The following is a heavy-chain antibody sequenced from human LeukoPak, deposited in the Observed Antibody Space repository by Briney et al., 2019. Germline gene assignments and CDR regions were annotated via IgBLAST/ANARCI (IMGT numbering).Heavy chain of an antibody. CDR2: ISAYNGNT. Sequence: ASVKDSCMASGYTFTSYGISWVRQAPGQGREWMGWISAYNGNTNYAQKLQGRVTMTTDTSTSTAYMELRSLRSDDTAVYYCARKYCSSTSCSDELDDYWGQGTLVTVSS. D-gene: IGHD2-2*01. CDR1: GYTFTSYG. V-gene: IGHV1-18*04. CDR3: ARKYCSSTSCSDELDDY. J-gene: IGHJ4*02.